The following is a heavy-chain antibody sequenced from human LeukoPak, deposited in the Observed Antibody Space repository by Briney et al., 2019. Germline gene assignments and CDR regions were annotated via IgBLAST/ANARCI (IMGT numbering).Heavy chain of an antibody. V-gene: IGHV4-59*01. CDR1: GGSISSYY. CDR3: ARRSGSGRPFDY. CDR2: IYYSGST. Sequence: PSETLSLTCTVSGGSISSYYWSWIRQPPGKGLEWIGYIYYSGSTNYNPSLKSRVTISVDTSKNQFSLKLSSVTAADTAVYYCARRSGSGRPFDYWGQGTLVTVSS. D-gene: IGHD3-10*01. J-gene: IGHJ4*02.